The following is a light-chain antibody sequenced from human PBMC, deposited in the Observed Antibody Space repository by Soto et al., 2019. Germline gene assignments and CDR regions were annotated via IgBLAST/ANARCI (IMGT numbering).Light chain of an antibody. J-gene: IGLJ1*01. V-gene: IGLV2-14*01. CDR1: SSDLGGYNS. CDR2: EVS. Sequence: QSALTQPASVSGSPGQSITISCTGTSSDLGGYNSVSWYQQHPGKAPKLMISEVSNRPSGVSDRFSGSKSGNTASLTISGLQPEDEADYYCSSYTSSSTYVFGTGTQLTVL. CDR3: SSYTSSSTYV.